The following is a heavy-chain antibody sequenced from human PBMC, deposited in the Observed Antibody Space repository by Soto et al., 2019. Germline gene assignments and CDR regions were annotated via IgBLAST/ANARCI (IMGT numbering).Heavy chain of an antibody. V-gene: IGHV3-23*01. CDR1: GFTFSSYA. J-gene: IGHJ5*02. CDR3: VKYTVTEDLGES. CDR2: VSRAGTYT. D-gene: IGHD3-16*01. Sequence: EVQLLESGGDVVRPGGSLRLSCAASGFTFSSYAMGWVRQAPGKGLEWVAGVSRAGTYTFYADSVRGRFSISREHSRDTVDLYMNALRGDDTAVYFCVKYTVTEDLGESWGQGTLVSVSS.